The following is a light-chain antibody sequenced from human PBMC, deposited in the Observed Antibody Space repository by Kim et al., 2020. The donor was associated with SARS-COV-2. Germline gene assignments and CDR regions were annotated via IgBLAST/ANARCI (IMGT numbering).Light chain of an antibody. CDR3: QQYDEWPWT. CDR2: GGS. CDR1: KGVNDN. V-gene: IGKV3-15*01. Sequence: GDRFTRSRRSTKGVNDNLAWYQQKPGQPPRLLVYGGSVTPTYIPARFSGSGSKTEYTLTVTSLQSEDFAIYYCQQYDEWPWTFGQGTKVDIK. J-gene: IGKJ1*01.